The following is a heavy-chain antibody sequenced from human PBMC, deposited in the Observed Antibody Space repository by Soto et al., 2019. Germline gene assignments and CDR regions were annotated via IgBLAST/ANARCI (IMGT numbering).Heavy chain of an antibody. D-gene: IGHD1-26*01. CDR3: ARDRPDGSYNPFDY. CDR2: ISSSSSYI. J-gene: IGHJ4*02. V-gene: IGHV3-21*01. Sequence: KTGGSLRLSCAASGFTFSSYSMNWVRQAPGKGLEWVSSISSSSSYIYYADSVKGRFTISRDNAKNSLYLQMNSLRAEDTAVYYCARDRPDGSYNPFDYWGQGTLVTVSS. CDR1: GFTFSSYS.